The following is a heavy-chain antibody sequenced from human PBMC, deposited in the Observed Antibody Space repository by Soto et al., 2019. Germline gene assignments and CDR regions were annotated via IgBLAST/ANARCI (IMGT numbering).Heavy chain of an antibody. V-gene: IGHV4-4*07. CDR1: GGSISSYY. CDR3: ARAPYYYGSGSYLSYYFDY. J-gene: IGHJ4*02. D-gene: IGHD3-10*01. CDR2: IYTSGST. Sequence: SETLSLTCTVSGGSISSYYWSWIRQPAGKGLEWIGRIYTSGSTYYNPSLKSRVTISVDRSKNQFSLKLSSVTAADTAVYYCARAPYYYGSGSYLSYYFDYWGQGTLVTVSS.